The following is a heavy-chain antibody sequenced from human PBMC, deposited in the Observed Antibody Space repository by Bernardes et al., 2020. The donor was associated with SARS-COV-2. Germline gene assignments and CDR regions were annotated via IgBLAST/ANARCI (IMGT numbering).Heavy chain of an antibody. V-gene: IGHV4-39*01. CDR2: MYYSGST. J-gene: IGHJ3*02. CDR1: RGSIISGSYL. D-gene: IGHD6-13*01. CDR3: VNKRDSSSWLPRFDAFEI. Sequence: SETLSLTCTVSRGSIISGSYLWGWIRQPPGKGLEWIGSMYYSGSTNYNPSLKSRVTISADTSKNQVSLKLNALTAADTAVYYCVNKRDSSSWLPRFDAFEIWGRGTKVTVSP.